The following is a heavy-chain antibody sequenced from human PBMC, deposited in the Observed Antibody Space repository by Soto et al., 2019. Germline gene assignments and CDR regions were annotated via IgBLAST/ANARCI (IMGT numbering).Heavy chain of an antibody. CDR3: PRVPSP. CDR1: GCPLSSGGYS. J-gene: IGHJ5*02. V-gene: IGHV4-30-2*01. Sequence: TLSLTCAVSGCPLSSGGYSWSWVRQPPGKGLEWIGYIYHSGSTYYNPSLKSRVTISVDRSKNQFSLKLSSVTAADTAVYYCPRVPSPWGQGTLVTVSS. CDR2: IYHSGST.